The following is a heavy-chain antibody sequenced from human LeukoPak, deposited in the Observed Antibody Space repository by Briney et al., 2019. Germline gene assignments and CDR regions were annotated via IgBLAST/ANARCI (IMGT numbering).Heavy chain of an antibody. J-gene: IGHJ4*02. V-gene: IGHV3-23*01. Sequence: GGSLRLSCAAPGFTFSSYAMSWFRQAPGKGLEWVSAISASDGSTYYADSVKGRFTISRDSSKNTLYLQMNSLRAEDTAEYYCAKTSGYDFFYFDCWGQGTLVTVSS. D-gene: IGHD5-12*01. CDR2: ISASDGST. CDR1: GFTFSSYA. CDR3: AKTSGYDFFYFDC.